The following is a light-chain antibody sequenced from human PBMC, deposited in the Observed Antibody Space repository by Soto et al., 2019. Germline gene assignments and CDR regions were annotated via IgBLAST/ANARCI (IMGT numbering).Light chain of an antibody. Sequence: EIVLTQFPATLSVSQGEKATLTCRASQSLSSNLAWYQQRGGQAPRLLIYDAFNRATGIPARFSGSGSGTDFTLTISSLEPEDFAVYYCHQRSSWPITFGQGTRLEI. V-gene: IGKV3-11*01. CDR2: DAF. CDR1: QSLSSN. J-gene: IGKJ5*01. CDR3: HQRSSWPIT.